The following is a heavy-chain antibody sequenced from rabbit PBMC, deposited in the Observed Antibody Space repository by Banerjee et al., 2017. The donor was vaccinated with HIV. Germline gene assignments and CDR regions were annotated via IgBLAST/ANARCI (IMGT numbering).Heavy chain of an antibody. CDR3: VRTMGYDDYGDYFNL. V-gene: IGHV1S47*01. CDR2: IDPVFGST. D-gene: IGHD2-1*01. Sequence: QEQLVESGGGLVQPGGSLTLTCTASGFSLSSYAMGWVRQAPGNGLEWIGYIDPVFGSTYYASWVNGRFTISSHNAQNTLYLQLNSLTAADTATYFCVRTMGYDDYGDYFNLWGPGTLVTVS. J-gene: IGHJ4*01. CDR1: GFSLSSYA.